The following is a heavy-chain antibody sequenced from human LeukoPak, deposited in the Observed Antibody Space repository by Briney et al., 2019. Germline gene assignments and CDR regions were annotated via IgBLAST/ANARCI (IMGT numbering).Heavy chain of an antibody. Sequence: PSETLSLTCAVYGESFTGYYWSWIRQPPGKGLEWIAEINHSGTTNDNPSLKSRITISVDTSKNQFSLNLTSVTAADTAVYYCAGRKVPPVPWRYYYLGLDVWGNGTTVTVSS. V-gene: IGHV4-34*01. CDR1: GESFTGYY. D-gene: IGHD2-2*01. CDR2: INHSGTT. J-gene: IGHJ6*04. CDR3: AGRKVPPVPWRYYYLGLDV.